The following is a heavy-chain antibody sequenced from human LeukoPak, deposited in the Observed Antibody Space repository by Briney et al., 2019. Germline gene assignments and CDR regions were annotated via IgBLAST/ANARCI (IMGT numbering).Heavy chain of an antibody. CDR1: GFSFSNYW. V-gene: IGHV3-74*01. J-gene: IGHJ4*02. CDR2: INTDGSST. Sequence: GGSLRLSCSASGFSFSNYWMNWVRQAPGKGLVWVSRINTDGSSTSYADSVKGRFTISRDNAKNTLYLQMNSLRAEDTAVYYCARDRIAPALGIGYWGQGTLVTVSS. CDR3: ARDRIAPALGIGY. D-gene: IGHD6-13*01.